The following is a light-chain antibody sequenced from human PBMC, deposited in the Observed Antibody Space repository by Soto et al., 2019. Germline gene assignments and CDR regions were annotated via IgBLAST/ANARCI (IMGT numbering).Light chain of an antibody. CDR1: SSDVGTYNL. CDR2: EVT. V-gene: IGLV2-23*02. Sequence: QSALTQPASVSGSPGQSITISCSGTSSDVGTYNLVSWYQQYPGKAPRLMIYEVTKRPSGVSNRFSGSKSGNTASLTISGLHPEDEADYYCCSYAGSSSSIFGTGTKLTVL. J-gene: IGLJ1*01. CDR3: CSYAGSSSSI.